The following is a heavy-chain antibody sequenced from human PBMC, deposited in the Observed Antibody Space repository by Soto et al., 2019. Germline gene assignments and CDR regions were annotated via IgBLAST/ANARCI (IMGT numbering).Heavy chain of an antibody. CDR1: GYTFTGYY. J-gene: IGHJ6*02. D-gene: IGHD2-21*01. Sequence: ASVKVSCKASGYTFTGYYMHWVRQAPGQGLEWTGWINAGNGNTKYSEKFQGRVTITRDTSASTAYLELSSLRSEDTAVYYCARVVDVRPATYSGMDVWGPGTRVTVSS. CDR3: ARVVDVRPATYSGMDV. CDR2: INAGNGNT. V-gene: IGHV1-3*01.